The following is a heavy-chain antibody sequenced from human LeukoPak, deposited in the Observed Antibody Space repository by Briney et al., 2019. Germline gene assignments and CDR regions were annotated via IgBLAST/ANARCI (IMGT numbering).Heavy chain of an antibody. D-gene: IGHD3-10*01. Sequence: TLSLTCTVSGGSISSGDYYWSWIRQPPGKGLEWIGYIYYSGITYYNPSLKSRVTISVDTSKNQFSLKLSSVTAADTAVYYCARVEGTMVRGVYWFDPWGQGTLVTVSS. CDR3: ARVEGTMVRGVYWFDP. V-gene: IGHV4-30-4*08. CDR1: GGSISSGDYY. J-gene: IGHJ5*02. CDR2: IYYSGIT.